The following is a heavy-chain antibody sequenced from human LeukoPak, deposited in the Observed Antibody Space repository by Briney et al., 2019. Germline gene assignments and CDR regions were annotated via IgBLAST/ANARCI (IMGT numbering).Heavy chain of an antibody. Sequence: GASVKVSCKASGYTFTGYYMHWVRQAPGQGLEWMGWINPNSGGTNYAQKFQGRVTMTRDTSISTAYMELSRLRSDDTAVYYCARAPRGDYATFDYWGQGTLVTVFS. D-gene: IGHD4-17*01. V-gene: IGHV1-2*02. CDR3: ARAPRGDYATFDY. CDR1: GYTFTGYY. J-gene: IGHJ4*02. CDR2: INPNSGGT.